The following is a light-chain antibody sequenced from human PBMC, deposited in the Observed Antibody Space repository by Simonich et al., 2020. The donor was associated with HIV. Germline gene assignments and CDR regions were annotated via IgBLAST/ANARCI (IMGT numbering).Light chain of an antibody. CDR1: QSVSSN. V-gene: IGKV3-15*01. CDR2: GAS. CDR3: QQYNNWPSPFT. J-gene: IGKJ3*01. Sequence: EIVMTQSPATLSVSPGERATLSCRASQSVSSNLAWYQQKPGQAPRLLIYGASTRATGIPARFSGSGSGTEFNLTISSLQSEDSAVYYCQQYNNWPSPFTFGPGTKVDIE.